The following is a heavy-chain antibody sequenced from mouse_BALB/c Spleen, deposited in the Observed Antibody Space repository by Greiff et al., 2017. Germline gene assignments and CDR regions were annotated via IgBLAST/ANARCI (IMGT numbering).Heavy chain of an antibody. CDR3: ARAVVAAYYYAMDY. V-gene: IGHV1-54*01. CDR1: GYAFPNYL. CDR2: INPGSGGT. Sequence: QVQLQQSGAELVRPGTSVKVSCKASGYAFPNYLLEWVKQRPGQGLEWIGVINPGSGGTNYNEKFKGKATLTADKSSSTAYMQLSSLTSDDSAVYFCARAVVAAYYYAMDYWGQGTSVTVSS. J-gene: IGHJ4*01. D-gene: IGHD1-1*01.